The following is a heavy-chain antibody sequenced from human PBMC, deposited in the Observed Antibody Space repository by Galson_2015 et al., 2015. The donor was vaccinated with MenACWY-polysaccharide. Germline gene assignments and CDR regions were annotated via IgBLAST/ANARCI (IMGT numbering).Heavy chain of an antibody. V-gene: IGHV3-33*01. Sequence: SLRLSCAASGFTFSSYGMHWVRQAPGKGLEWVAVIWYDGNNKYYADSVKGRITISRDNSKNTLYLQMNSLRAEDSAVYYCARSDYDEAGGYGNVFDIWGQGTMVTVSS. CDR3: ARSDYDEAGGYGNVFDI. CDR1: GFTFSSYG. J-gene: IGHJ3*02. CDR2: IWYDGNNK. D-gene: IGHD3-3*01.